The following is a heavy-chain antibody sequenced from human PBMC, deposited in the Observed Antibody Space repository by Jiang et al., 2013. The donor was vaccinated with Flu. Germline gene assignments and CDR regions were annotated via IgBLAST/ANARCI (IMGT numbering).Heavy chain of an antibody. D-gene: IGHD4-11*01. V-gene: IGHV4-39*01. Sequence: GLVKPSETLSLTCTVSGGSISSSSYYWGWIRQPPGKGLEWIGSIYYSGSTYYNPSLKSRVTISVDTSKNQFSLKLSSVTAADTAVYYCARLGTTVTTYTDYWGQGTLVPVSS. CDR2: IYYSGST. CDR3: ARLGTTVTTYTDY. J-gene: IGHJ4*02. CDR1: GGSISSSSYY.